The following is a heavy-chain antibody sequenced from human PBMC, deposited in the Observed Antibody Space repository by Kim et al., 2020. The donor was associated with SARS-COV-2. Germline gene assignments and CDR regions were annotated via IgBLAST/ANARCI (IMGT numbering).Heavy chain of an antibody. CDR2: IDPSDSYT. CDR1: GYSFTSYW. Sequence: GESLKISCKGSGYSFTSYWISWVRQMPGKGLEWMGRIDPSDSYTNYSPSFQGHVTISADKSISTAYLQWSSLKASDTAMYYCARPVAGPYYYYGMDVWGQGTTVTVSS. CDR3: ARPVAGPYYYYGMDV. D-gene: IGHD6-19*01. J-gene: IGHJ6*02. V-gene: IGHV5-10-1*01.